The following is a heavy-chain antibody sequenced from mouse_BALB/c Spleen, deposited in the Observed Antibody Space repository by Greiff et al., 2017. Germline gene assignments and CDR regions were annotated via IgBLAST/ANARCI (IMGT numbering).Heavy chain of an antibody. V-gene: IGHV14-3*02. D-gene: IGHD1-1*01. CDR1: GFNIKDTY. CDR3: ARGYYYGSSYAMDY. CDR2: IDPANGNT. Sequence: EVKLMESGAELAKPGASVKLSCTASGFNIKDTYMHWVKQRPEQGLEWIGRIDPANGNTKYDPKFQGKATITADTSSNTAYLQLSSLTSEDTAVYYCARGYYYGSSYAMDYWGQGTSVTVSS. J-gene: IGHJ4*01.